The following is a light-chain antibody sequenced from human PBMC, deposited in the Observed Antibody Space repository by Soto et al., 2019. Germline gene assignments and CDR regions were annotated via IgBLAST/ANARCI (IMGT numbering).Light chain of an antibody. V-gene: IGLV2-8*01. CDR3: TSYAGGNIWV. Sequence: QSALTQPPSASGSPGQSVTISCTGTSSDVGAYNYVSWYQQYPGKAPKLMIYEVSKRPSGVPDRFSGSKSGKTASLTVSGLQPEYEADYYCTSYAGGNIWVFGGGTKLTVL. J-gene: IGLJ3*02. CDR1: SSDVGAYNY. CDR2: EVS.